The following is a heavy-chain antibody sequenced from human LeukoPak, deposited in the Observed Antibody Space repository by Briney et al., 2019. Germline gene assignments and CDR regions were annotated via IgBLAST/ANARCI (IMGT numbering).Heavy chain of an antibody. CDR2: ISSGSGYI. Sequence: PGGSLRLSCAASGFTFSSYSMNWVRQTPGKGLEWVSSISSGSGYIHYADSVKGRFTISRDNAKKSLYLRMNSLRAEDTAVYYCARDGLGIDYWGQGTLVTVSS. V-gene: IGHV3-21*01. CDR1: GFTFSSYS. CDR3: ARDGLGIDY. J-gene: IGHJ4*02. D-gene: IGHD3-10*01.